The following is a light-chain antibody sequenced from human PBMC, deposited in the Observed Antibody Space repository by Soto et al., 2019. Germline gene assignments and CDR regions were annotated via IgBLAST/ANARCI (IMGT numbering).Light chain of an antibody. CDR3: QQYNSYQYT. V-gene: IGKV1-5*03. CDR1: QSISSW. J-gene: IGKJ2*01. Sequence: DIPMTQSPSTLSASVGDRVTITCRARQSISSWLAWYQQKPGTAPKLLIYNAASLEGGIPSRFSGSGSATEVTLTISSLQPEDFATYYCQQYNSYQYTLGQGTKLEIK. CDR2: NAA.